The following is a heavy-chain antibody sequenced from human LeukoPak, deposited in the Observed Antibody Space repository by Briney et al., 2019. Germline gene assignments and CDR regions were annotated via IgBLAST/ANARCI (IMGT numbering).Heavy chain of an antibody. CDR1: GYNFATYW. Sequence: GESLQISCKGSGYNFATYWIAWVRQMPGKGLEWMGIIYPGDSDTRYSPSFQGQATISADKSISTAYLQWSSLKASDTAIYYCARRDAYVTKHFDNWGQGTLVSVSS. D-gene: IGHD3-16*01. CDR2: IYPGDSDT. CDR3: ARRDAYVTKHFDN. J-gene: IGHJ4*02. V-gene: IGHV5-51*01.